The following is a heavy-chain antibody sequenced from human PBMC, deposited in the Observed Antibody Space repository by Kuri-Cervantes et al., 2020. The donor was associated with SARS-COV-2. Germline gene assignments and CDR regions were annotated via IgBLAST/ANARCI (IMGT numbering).Heavy chain of an antibody. J-gene: IGHJ6*02. CDR3: ARASGSDWYSGRYYYYGMDV. CDR2: TYYRSKWYN. V-gene: IGHV6-1*01. CDR1: GDSVSRNSAA. Sequence: SQTLSLTCAISGDSVSRNSAAWNWIRQSPSRGLEWLGRTYYRSKWYNDYAVSVKSRIIINSDTSKNQFSLQLNSVTPEDTAVYYCARASGSDWYSGRYYYYGMDVWGQGTTVTVSS. D-gene: IGHD6-19*01.